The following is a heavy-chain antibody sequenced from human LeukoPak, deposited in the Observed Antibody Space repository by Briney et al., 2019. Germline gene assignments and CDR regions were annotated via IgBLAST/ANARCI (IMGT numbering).Heavy chain of an antibody. CDR3: TRTYGDYDYYYGMDV. Sequence: GGSLRLSCAASGFIVNDKYMAWVRQAPGKGLEWVSVVNSGGSTSYADSVKDRFTISRDNSKNTLFLQMNSLRAEDTALYYCTRTYGDYDYYYGMDVWGQGTTVTVSS. D-gene: IGHD4-17*01. CDR2: VNSGGST. J-gene: IGHJ6*02. V-gene: IGHV3-66*01. CDR1: GFIVNDKY.